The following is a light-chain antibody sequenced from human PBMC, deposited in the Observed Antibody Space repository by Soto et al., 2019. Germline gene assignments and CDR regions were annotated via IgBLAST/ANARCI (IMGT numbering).Light chain of an antibody. V-gene: IGKV1-5*03. Sequence: DIPMTQSPSTLSASVGDRVTITCRASQSINNWLAWYQQKPGKAPKLLIYKASTLESGVPSRFSGSESGTEFTLTINGLQPDDFATYYCQQYNDYSATFGQGTKVEIK. CDR3: QQYNDYSAT. CDR1: QSINNW. J-gene: IGKJ1*01. CDR2: KAS.